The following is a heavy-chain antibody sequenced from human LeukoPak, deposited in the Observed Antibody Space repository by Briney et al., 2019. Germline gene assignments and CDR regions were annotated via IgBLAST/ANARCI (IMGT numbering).Heavy chain of an antibody. Sequence: PSETLSLTCTVSGGSISSYHWSWIRQPAGKGLEWIGRIHPSGITNFNPSLRSRVTIALDTSKNQFSLMLSSVTAADTAVYFCARTVVPAAPGAFDIWGQGTRVTVSS. CDR3: ARTVVPAAPGAFDI. J-gene: IGHJ3*02. CDR1: GGSISSYH. V-gene: IGHV4-4*07. CDR2: IHPSGIT. D-gene: IGHD2-2*01.